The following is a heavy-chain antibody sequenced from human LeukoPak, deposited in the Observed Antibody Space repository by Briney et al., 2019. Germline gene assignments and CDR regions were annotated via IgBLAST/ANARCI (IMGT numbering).Heavy chain of an antibody. Sequence: ASVKVSCKASVGTFSSYAISWVRQAPGQGLEGLGRIIPIFGTANYAQKFQGRVTITTDESTSTAYMELSSLRSEDTAVYYCASLNYDILTGYYGFDYWGQGTLVTVSS. CDR1: VGTFSSYA. V-gene: IGHV1-69*05. CDR2: IIPIFGTA. CDR3: ASLNYDILTGYYGFDY. J-gene: IGHJ4*02. D-gene: IGHD3-9*01.